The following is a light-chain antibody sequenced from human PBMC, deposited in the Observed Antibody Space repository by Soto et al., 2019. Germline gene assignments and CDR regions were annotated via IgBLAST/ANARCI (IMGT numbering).Light chain of an antibody. CDR3: AAWDDSLNGWV. J-gene: IGLJ3*02. CDR1: SSNIGSNT. V-gene: IGLV1-44*01. Sequence: QSVLTQPPSASGTPGQRVTISCSGSSSNIGSNTVNWYQQLPGTAPKLLIYSNNQQPSGVPDRFSGSKSGTSASLAISGLQSEDEAHYYCAAWDDSLNGWVFGGGTQLTVL. CDR2: SNN.